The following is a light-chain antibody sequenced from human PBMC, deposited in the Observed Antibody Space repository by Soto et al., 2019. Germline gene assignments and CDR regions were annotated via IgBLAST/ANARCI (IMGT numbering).Light chain of an antibody. CDR2: EVS. Sequence: QSALTQPPSASGSPGQSVTISCTGTSSDVGGYKFVSWYQQHPGKAPKLLIFEVSRRPSGVPDRFSGSKSGNTASLTVSGLQAEDEADYYCRSYAGNNNVVFGGGTKLTVL. V-gene: IGLV2-8*01. CDR3: RSYAGNNNVV. CDR1: SSDVGGYKF. J-gene: IGLJ2*01.